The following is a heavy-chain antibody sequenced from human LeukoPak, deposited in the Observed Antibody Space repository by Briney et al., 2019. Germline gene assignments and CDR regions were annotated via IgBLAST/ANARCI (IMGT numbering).Heavy chain of an antibody. J-gene: IGHJ5*02. Sequence: GASLKISCKGSGYSFTSYWIGWVRQMPGKGLEWMGIIYPGDSDTRYSPSFQGQVTISADKSISTAYLQWSSLKASDTAMYYCARLVRISSTPRPSWFDPWGQGTLVTVSS. CDR2: IYPGDSDT. D-gene: IGHD6-13*01. CDR1: GYSFTSYW. V-gene: IGHV5-51*01. CDR3: ARLVRISSTPRPSWFDP.